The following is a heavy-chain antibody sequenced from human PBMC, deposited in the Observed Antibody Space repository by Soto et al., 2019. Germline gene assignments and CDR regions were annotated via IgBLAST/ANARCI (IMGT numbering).Heavy chain of an antibody. CDR2: IYYSGST. CDR3: ARANGYCSSTSCYTGYYYYGMDV. D-gene: IGHD2-2*02. V-gene: IGHV4-30-4*01. Sequence: QVQLQESGPGLVKPSQTLSLTCTVSGGSISSGDYYWSWIRQPPGKGLEWIGYIYYSGSTYYNPSLKSRVTISVDTSKNQFSLKLSSVTAADTAVYYCARANGYCSSTSCYTGYYYYGMDVWGQGTTVTVSS. CDR1: GGSISSGDYY. J-gene: IGHJ6*02.